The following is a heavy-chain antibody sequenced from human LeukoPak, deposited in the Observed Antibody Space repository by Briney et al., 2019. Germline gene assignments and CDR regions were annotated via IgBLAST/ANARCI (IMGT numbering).Heavy chain of an antibody. CDR1: GFTFSSYA. D-gene: IGHD3-9*01. CDR2: ISGSGGST. CDR3: AKGELRYADWSLRPPLDY. J-gene: IGHJ4*02. V-gene: IGHV3-23*01. Sequence: GGSLRLSCAASGFTFSSYAMSWVRQAPGKGLEWVSAISGSGGSTYYAESVKGRGTISRDNSKNTLYLQMNSLRAEDTAVYYCAKGELRYADWSLRPPLDYWGQGTLVTVSS.